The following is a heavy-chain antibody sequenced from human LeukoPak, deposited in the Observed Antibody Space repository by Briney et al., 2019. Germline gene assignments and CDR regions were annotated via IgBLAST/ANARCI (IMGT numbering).Heavy chain of an antibody. J-gene: IGHJ6*02. CDR2: IYYSGST. V-gene: IGHV4-59*08. Sequence: PSETLSLTCTVSGGSISSYYWSWIRQPPGKGLEWIGYIYYSGSTNYNPSLKSRVTISVDTSKNQFSLKLSSVTAADTAVYYCARGDYDKYGMDVWGQGTTVTVSS. CDR3: ARGDYDKYGMDV. CDR1: GGSISSYY.